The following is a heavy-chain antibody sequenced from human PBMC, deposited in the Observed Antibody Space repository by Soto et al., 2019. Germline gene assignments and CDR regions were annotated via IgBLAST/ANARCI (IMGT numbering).Heavy chain of an antibody. CDR1: GGSISSSSYY. Sequence: SETLSLTCTVSGGSISSSSYYWSWIRQPPGKGLEWIGYIYYSGSTYYNPSLKSRVTISVDTSKNQFSLKLSSVTAADTAVYYCARVQGVINQNPEYFQHWGQGTLVTVSS. CDR3: ARVQGVINQNPEYFQH. D-gene: IGHD3-10*01. J-gene: IGHJ1*01. V-gene: IGHV4-61*01. CDR2: IYYSGST.